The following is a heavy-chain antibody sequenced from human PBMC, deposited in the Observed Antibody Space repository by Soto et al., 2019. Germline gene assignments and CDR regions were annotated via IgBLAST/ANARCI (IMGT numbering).Heavy chain of an antibody. Sequence: PSETLSLTCTVSGGSISSGDYYWSWIRQPPGKGLEWIGYIYHSGRTYYNPSLKSRVTVSVDTSKNQFSLKLSSVTAADTAVYYCARHPSDFWFDPWGQGTLVTVSS. CDR2: IYHSGRT. D-gene: IGHD2-21*02. CDR3: ARHPSDFWFDP. V-gene: IGHV4-39*01. CDR1: GGSISSGDYY. J-gene: IGHJ5*02.